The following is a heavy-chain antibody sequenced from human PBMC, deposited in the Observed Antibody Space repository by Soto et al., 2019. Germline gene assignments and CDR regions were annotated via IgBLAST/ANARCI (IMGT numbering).Heavy chain of an antibody. CDR1: GGSVSGGSYF. V-gene: IGHV4-61*01. CDR2: FYYSGST. Sequence: SETLSLTCTVSGGSVSGGSYFWSWVRQPPGKGLEWIGYFYYSGSTKYNPSLKSRVTILEDTSKNQFSLKLNSVTAADTAVYYCAREGSMRLGTYWSQGTLVTVSS. J-gene: IGHJ4*02. CDR3: AREGSMRLGTY. D-gene: IGHD3-10*01.